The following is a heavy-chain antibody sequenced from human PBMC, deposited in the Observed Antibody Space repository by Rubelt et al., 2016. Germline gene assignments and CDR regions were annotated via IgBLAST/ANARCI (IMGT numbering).Heavy chain of an antibody. Sequence: MRKPEESLKISCRTSGYYFNSYWIAWVRQMHGKGLEWMGIIYPGDSDTRYSPYSQGHVTISADQSTNTAYLQWSSLRASDAAIYYCARPGSYNWNERDYWGQGTLVTVSS. CDR2: IYPGDSDT. CDR3: ARPGSYNWNERDY. J-gene: IGHJ4*02. CDR1: GYYFNSYW. V-gene: IGHV5-51*03. D-gene: IGHD1-1*01.